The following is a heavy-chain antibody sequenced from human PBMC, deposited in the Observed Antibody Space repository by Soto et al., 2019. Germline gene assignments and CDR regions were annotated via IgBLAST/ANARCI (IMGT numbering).Heavy chain of an antibody. D-gene: IGHD3-10*01. J-gene: IGHJ5*02. V-gene: IGHV3-33*01. CDR2: ILYAVTND. CDR1: GFTFSNSG. CDR3: ARDIRTNRDALWS. Sequence: QVQLVESGGGVVQPGRSLRLSCAASGFTFSNSGMHWVRQAPGKGLEWLAVILYAVTNDFYADSMKRRFTTSRDNSNNTLYLQMNSRRAEDTAVYYCARDIRTNRDALWSWGQGTLVTVSS.